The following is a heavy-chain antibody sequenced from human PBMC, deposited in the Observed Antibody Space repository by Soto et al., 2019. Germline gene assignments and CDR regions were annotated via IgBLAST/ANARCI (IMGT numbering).Heavy chain of an antibody. CDR1: GFTFSTHG. V-gene: IGHV3-30*18. D-gene: IGHD2-15*01. CDR2: TSYDGTNK. CDR3: AKDLSGARWYYDALDV. Sequence: LRLSCEVSGFTFSTHGMHWVRQAPGKGLEWVAGTSYDGTNKYYARSVQGRFTISRENSMKTLYLQMNSLRTEDTAVYYCAKDLSGARWYYDALDVWGQGTTVTVSS. J-gene: IGHJ6*02.